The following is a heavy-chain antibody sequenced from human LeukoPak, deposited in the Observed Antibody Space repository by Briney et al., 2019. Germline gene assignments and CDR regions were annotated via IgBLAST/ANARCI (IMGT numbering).Heavy chain of an antibody. V-gene: IGHV1-2*02. CDR3: ARDAGVWFGESHFDY. CDR1: GYTFTGYY. D-gene: IGHD3-10*01. J-gene: IGHJ4*02. CDR2: INPNSGGT. Sequence: ASVKVSCKASGYTFTGYYMHWVRQAPGQGLEWMGWINPNSGGTNYAQKFQGRVTMTRDTSISTAYMELSRLRSDDTAVYYCARDAGVWFGESHFDYWGQGTLVTVS.